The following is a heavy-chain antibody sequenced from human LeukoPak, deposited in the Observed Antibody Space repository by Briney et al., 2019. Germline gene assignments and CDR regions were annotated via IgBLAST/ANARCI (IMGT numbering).Heavy chain of an antibody. V-gene: IGHV4-39*01. CDR1: GGSISSSSYY. D-gene: IGHD5-24*01. Sequence: SETLSLTCTVSGGSISSSSYYWGWIRQPPGKGLEWIGSIYYSGSTYYNPSLKSRVTISVDTSKNQFSLKLSSVTAADTAVYYCARGRDGYNYFDYWGQGTPVTVSS. J-gene: IGHJ4*02. CDR2: IYYSGST. CDR3: ARGRDGYNYFDY.